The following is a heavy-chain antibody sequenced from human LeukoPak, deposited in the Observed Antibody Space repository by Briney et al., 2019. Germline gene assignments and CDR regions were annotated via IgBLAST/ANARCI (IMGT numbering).Heavy chain of an antibody. D-gene: IGHD2-8*01. V-gene: IGHV3-48*03. J-gene: IGHJ3*02. CDR3: AREDTGVAVDI. Sequence: GGSLRLSCAASRFTFSSYEMNWVRQAPGKGLEWVSYISGRGIKHYADSVKGRFTISRDNAKNSLYLQMNSLRVEDTAVYYCAREDTGVAVDIWGQGTKVTV. CDR1: RFTFSSYE. CDR2: ISGRGIK.